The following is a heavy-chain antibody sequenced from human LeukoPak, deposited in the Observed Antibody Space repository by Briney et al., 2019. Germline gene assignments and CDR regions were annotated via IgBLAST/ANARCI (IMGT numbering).Heavy chain of an antibody. D-gene: IGHD6-19*01. CDR3: ARARPYSSGWYGDKYFQH. V-gene: IGHV4-34*01. Sequence: SETLSLTCAVYGGSFSGYYWSWIRQPPGKGLEWIGEINHSGSTNYNPSLKSRVTISVDTSNNQFSLKLSSVTAADTAVYYCARARPYSSGWYGDKYFQHWGQGTLVTVSS. CDR2: INHSGST. J-gene: IGHJ1*01. CDR1: GGSFSGYY.